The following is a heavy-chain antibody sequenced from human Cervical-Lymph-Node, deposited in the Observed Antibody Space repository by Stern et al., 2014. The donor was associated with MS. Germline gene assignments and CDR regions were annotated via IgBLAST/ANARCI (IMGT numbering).Heavy chain of an antibody. CDR1: GGSITNSGYY. V-gene: IGHV4-31*03. CDR3: ARDWRSNQLN. J-gene: IGHJ1*01. CDR2: IDPSGTT. Sequence: QVQLQESGPGLVKPSQTLSLTCTVSGGSITNSGYYWSWIRQPPGKGLEWIGYIDPSGTTSYNPSLTSRVTMSLYTSKNQFSLKLSSVTAADTAVYFCARDWRSNQLNWGQGTLVTVSS. D-gene: IGHD1-1*01.